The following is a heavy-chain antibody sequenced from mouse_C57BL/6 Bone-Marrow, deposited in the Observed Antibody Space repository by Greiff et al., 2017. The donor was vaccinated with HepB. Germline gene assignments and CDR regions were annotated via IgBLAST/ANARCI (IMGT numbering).Heavy chain of an antibody. J-gene: IGHJ3*01. CDR3: ARPGFAY. V-gene: IGHV5-17*01. CDR1: GSTFRDYG. Sequence: EVMLVESGGGLVKPGGSLKLSCEASGSTFRDYGMHWVRQAPEKGLGWVAYISSGSSTIYYADTVKGRFTISRDNAKNTLFLQMTSLRSEDTAMYYCARPGFAYWGQGTLVTVSA. CDR2: ISSGSSTI.